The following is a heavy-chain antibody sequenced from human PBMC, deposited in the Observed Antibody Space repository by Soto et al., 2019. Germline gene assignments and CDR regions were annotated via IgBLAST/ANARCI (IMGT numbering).Heavy chain of an antibody. CDR2: IKEDGSEK. Sequence: EVQLVESGGGLVQPGGSLRLSCAASGFTFSSYWKSWVRQAPGKGMEWVANIKEDGSEKYYVDSVKGRFTISRDNAKNSLYLQMNSLRAEDTAVYYCARDIAARPSWLDPWGQGTLVTVSS. J-gene: IGHJ5*02. D-gene: IGHD6-6*01. CDR1: GFTFSSYW. V-gene: IGHV3-7*01. CDR3: ARDIAARPSWLDP.